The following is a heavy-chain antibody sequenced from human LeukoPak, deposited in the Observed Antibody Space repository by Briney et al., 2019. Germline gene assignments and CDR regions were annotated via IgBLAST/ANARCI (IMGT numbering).Heavy chain of an antibody. V-gene: IGHV3-7*01. D-gene: IGHD4-23*01. J-gene: IGHJ4*02. CDR2: IKEDGSEM. CDR1: GFTFSRSS. CDR3: ARGRRWNDY. Sequence: PGGSLRPSCAASGFTFSRSSVSWVRQAPGKGLEWVASIKEDGSEMYYVDSVKGRFTISRDNTKNSLYLQMNSLRAEDTAVYYCARGRRWNDYWGQGTLVTVSS.